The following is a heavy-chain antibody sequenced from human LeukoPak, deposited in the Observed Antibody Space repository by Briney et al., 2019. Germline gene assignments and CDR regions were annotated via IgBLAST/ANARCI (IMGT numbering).Heavy chain of an antibody. Sequence: PGGSLRLSCAASGFTFSSYAMHWVRQAPGQGLEWVAVISYDKRKTYYADSVKGGFTISRDNSKNTLYLQMNSLRAEDTAVYYCAKDPRRYSRTGGYFDYWGQGTLVTVSS. CDR3: AKDPRRYSRTGGYFDY. V-gene: IGHV3-30*14. CDR1: GFTFSSYA. J-gene: IGHJ4*02. D-gene: IGHD6-13*01. CDR2: ISYDKRKT.